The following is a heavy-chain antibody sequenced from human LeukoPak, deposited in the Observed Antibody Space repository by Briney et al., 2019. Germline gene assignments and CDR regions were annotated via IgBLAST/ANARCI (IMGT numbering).Heavy chain of an antibody. CDR1: GFTFNDYW. CDR3: VRDCSSASLSSGCYYAMDV. Sequence: PGGSLRLPCAASGFTFNDYWMTWVRQAPGKGLEWVAHIKQDGSEKYYVDSLKGRFTISRDNAKNSLFLQMNSLRAEDTAVYYCVRDCSSASLSSGCYYAMDVWGKGTTVTVSS. CDR2: IKQDGSEK. J-gene: IGHJ6*04. V-gene: IGHV3-7*03. D-gene: IGHD2-2*01.